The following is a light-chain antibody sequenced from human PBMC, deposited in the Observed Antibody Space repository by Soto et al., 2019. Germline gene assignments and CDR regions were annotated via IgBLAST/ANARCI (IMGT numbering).Light chain of an antibody. CDR2: DAS. CDR3: QQYDNVPLT. Sequence: IQMTQSPSTLSASVGDTVTITCRASQTISVSLAWYQQKPGKAPKLLIYDASNLEPGAPSRFSGGGFGTDFSFTISSLQAEDIGTYYCQQYDNVPLTFGGGTKLEIK. J-gene: IGKJ4*01. CDR1: QTISVS. V-gene: IGKV1-33*01.